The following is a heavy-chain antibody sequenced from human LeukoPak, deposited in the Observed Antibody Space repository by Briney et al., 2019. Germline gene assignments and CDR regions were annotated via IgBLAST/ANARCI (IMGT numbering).Heavy chain of an antibody. J-gene: IGHJ4*02. CDR3: ARGLDTFWPNLGH. D-gene: IGHD3-3*01. Sequence: SETLSLTCAVYGGSFSGYYWSWIRQPPGEGLEWIGEINHSGSTSYNPSLKSRVTISVDTSKNHFSLKLSSVTAADTAVYYCARGLDTFWPNLGHWGQGTLVTVSS. CDR1: GGSFSGYY. V-gene: IGHV4-34*01. CDR2: INHSGST.